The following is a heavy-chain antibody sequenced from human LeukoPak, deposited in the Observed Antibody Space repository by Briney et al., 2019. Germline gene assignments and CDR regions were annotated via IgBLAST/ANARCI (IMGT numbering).Heavy chain of an antibody. D-gene: IGHD3-10*01. CDR2: IYHSGST. Sequence: SETLSLTCAVSGGSISSGGYSWSWIRQPPGKGLEWIGYIYHSGSTYYNPSLKSRVTISVHRSKNQFSLQLSSVTAADTAVYYCARLRGSGSYLYYFDYWGQETLVTVSS. CDR3: ARLRGSGSYLYYFDY. CDR1: GGSISSGGYS. J-gene: IGHJ4*02. V-gene: IGHV4-30-2*01.